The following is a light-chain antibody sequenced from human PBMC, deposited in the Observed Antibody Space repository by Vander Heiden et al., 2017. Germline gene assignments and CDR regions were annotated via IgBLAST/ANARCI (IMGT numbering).Light chain of an antibody. V-gene: IGLV3-1*01. CDR2: QDS. J-gene: IGLJ2*01. CDR1: NLGDKY. CDR3: QAWDSSTEVV. Sequence: SYELTQPPSVSVSPGQTASITCSGDNLGDKYACWYQQKPGQSPVLVIYQDSKRPSGIPERFSGSNSGNTATLTISGTQAMDEADYYCQAWDSSTEVVFGGGTKLNGL.